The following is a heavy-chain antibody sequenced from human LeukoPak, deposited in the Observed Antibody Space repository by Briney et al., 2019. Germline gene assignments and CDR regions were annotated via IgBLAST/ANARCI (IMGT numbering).Heavy chain of an antibody. CDR3: ASGVGPTDY. CDR2: INHSGST. J-gene: IGHJ4*02. Sequence: SETLSLTCAVYGGSFSGYYWSWIRQPPGKGLEWIGEINHSGSTNYNPSLKSRVTISVDTSKNQFSLKLSSVTAADTAVYYCASGVGPTDYWGQGTLVTVSS. CDR1: GGSFSGYY. D-gene: IGHD1-26*01. V-gene: IGHV4-34*01.